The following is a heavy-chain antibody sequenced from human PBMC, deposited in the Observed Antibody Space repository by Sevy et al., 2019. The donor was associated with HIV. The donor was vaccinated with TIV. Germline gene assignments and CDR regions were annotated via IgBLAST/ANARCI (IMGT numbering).Heavy chain of an antibody. D-gene: IGHD3-3*01. V-gene: IGHV1-46*02. J-gene: IGHJ4*02. CDR1: GYTFNNYY. CDR2: INPSGGST. Sequence: ASVKVSCKASGYTFNNYYMHWVRQAPGQGLEWMGIINPSGGSTSYAQKFQGRVTMTRDTSTSIVYMELSSLRSEDTADYYCARDLTIFGVIPDYWGQGTLVTVSS. CDR3: ARDLTIFGVIPDY.